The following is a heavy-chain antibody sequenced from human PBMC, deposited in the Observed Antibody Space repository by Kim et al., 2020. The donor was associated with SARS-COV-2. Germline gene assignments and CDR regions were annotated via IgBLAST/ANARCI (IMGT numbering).Heavy chain of an antibody. J-gene: IGHJ6*02. Sequence: SETLSLTCAVYGGSFSGYYWSWIRQPPGKGLEWIGEINHSGSTNYNPSLKSRVTISVDTSKNQFSLKLSSVTAADTAVYYCARDIVVVPAARENAYYYYGMDVWGQGTTVTVSS. V-gene: IGHV4-34*01. CDR3: ARDIVVVPAARENAYYYYGMDV. D-gene: IGHD2-2*01. CDR2: INHSGST. CDR1: GGSFSGYY.